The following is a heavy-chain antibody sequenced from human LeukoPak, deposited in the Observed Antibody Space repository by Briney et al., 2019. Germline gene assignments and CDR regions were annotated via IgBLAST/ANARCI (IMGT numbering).Heavy chain of an antibody. CDR1: GLAFSTYK. V-gene: IGHV3-74*01. Sequence: GGSMRLSCAASGLAFSTYKMHWVHQAPRKGLVWVSRISTDGYTTDYADFVQGRFTASRDNTKNTWSLEMNSLRAEDTAVYYCVVGGSPGYWGQGTLVTVSS. J-gene: IGHJ4*02. CDR2: ISTDGYTT. CDR3: VVGGSPGY. D-gene: IGHD2-15*01.